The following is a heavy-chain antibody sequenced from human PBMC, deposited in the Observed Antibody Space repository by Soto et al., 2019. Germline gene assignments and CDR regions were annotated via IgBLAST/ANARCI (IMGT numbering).Heavy chain of an antibody. Sequence: ASVKVSCKASGYTFTSYDINWVRQATGQGLEWMGWMNPNSGNTGYAQKFQDRVTMTRNTSISTAYMELSSLRSEDTAVYYCARGMYYDILTGYYANYYYYYMDVWGKGTTATVSS. J-gene: IGHJ6*03. CDR1: GYTFTSYD. CDR2: MNPNSGNT. CDR3: ARGMYYDILTGYYANYYYYYMDV. D-gene: IGHD3-9*01. V-gene: IGHV1-8*01.